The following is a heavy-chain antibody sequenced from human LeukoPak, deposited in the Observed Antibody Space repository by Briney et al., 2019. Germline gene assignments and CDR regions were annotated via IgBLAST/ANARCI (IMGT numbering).Heavy chain of an antibody. V-gene: IGHV3-30*04. CDR2: ISYDGSNK. J-gene: IGHJ5*02. CDR3: ARDPRCSSTSCYSVSPSWFDP. D-gene: IGHD2-2*01. Sequence: PGGSLRLSCAASGFTFSSYAMHWVRQAPGKGLEWVAVISYDGSNKYYADSVKGRFTISRDNSKNTLYLQMNSLRAEDTAVYYCARDPRCSSTSCYSVSPSWFDPWGQGTLVTVSS. CDR1: GFTFSSYA.